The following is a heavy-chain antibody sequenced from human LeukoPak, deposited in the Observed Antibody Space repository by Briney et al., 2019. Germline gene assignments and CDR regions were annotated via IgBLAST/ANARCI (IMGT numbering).Heavy chain of an antibody. Sequence: GASVKVSCKSSGYTFTTYGITWVRQAPGQGLEWMGWISTDNGDTNYAQKLQGRVTMTIDTSTSTAYMELSSLRSEDTAVYYCARVPEFDYWGQGTLVTVSS. CDR2: ISTDNGDT. CDR3: ARVPEFDY. V-gene: IGHV1-18*01. CDR1: GYTFTTYG. J-gene: IGHJ4*02.